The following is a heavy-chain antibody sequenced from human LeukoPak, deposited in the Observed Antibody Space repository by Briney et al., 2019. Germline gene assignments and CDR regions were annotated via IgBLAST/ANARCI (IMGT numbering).Heavy chain of an antibody. Sequence: GGSLRLSCAASGFTFSSYDMHWVRHATGKGLEWVSAIGTAGDTYYPGSVKGRFTISRENAKNSLYLQMNSLRAGDTAVYYCARGTGTTYDDAFDIWGQGTMVTVSS. J-gene: IGHJ3*02. CDR3: ARGTGTTYDDAFDI. V-gene: IGHV3-13*01. CDR1: GFTFSSYD. D-gene: IGHD1-1*01. CDR2: IGTAGDT.